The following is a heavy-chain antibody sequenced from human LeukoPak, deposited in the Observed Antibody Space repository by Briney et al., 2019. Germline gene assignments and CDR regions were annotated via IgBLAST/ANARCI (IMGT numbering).Heavy chain of an antibody. CDR1: GGSISSYY. J-gene: IGHJ6*03. CDR2: IYYSGST. V-gene: IGHV4-59*01. Sequence: SETLSLTCTVSGGSISSYYWSWIRQPPGKGLEWIGYIYYSGSTNYNPSLKSRVTISVDTSKNQFSLKLSSVTAADTAVYYCARGRYYYYMDVWGKGTTVTVSS. CDR3: ARGRYYYYMDV.